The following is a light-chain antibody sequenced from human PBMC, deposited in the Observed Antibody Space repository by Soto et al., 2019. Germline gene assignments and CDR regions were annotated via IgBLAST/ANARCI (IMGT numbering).Light chain of an antibody. CDR1: SSDVGAYDY. CDR3: TSYTTSSTWV. V-gene: IGLV2-14*01. Sequence: QSALTQPASVSGSPGQSITISCTGTSSDVGAYDYVSWYQQHPGKAPKLMIYDVNNRPSGVSNRFSGSKSGKTASLTISGLQAEDEADYYCTSYTTSSTWVFGGGTQLTVL. CDR2: DVN. J-gene: IGLJ3*02.